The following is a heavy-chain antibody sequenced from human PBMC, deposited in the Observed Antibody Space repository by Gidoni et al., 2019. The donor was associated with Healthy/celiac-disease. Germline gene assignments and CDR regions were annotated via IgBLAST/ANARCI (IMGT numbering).Heavy chain of an antibody. Sequence: QVQLVESGGGVVQPGRSLRLSCAASGFTFSSYDMHWVRQAPGQGMEWVAVISYEGSNKYYADSVKGRFTISRDNSKNTLYLQMNSLRAEDTAGDYCARDLSSWYGYFDYWGQGTLVTVSS. V-gene: IGHV3-30*04. J-gene: IGHJ4*02. D-gene: IGHD6-13*01. CDR2: ISYEGSNK. CDR1: GFTFSSYD. CDR3: ARDLSSWYGYFDY.